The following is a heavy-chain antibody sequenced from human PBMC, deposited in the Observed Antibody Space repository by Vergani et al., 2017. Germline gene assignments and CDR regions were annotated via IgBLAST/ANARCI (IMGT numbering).Heavy chain of an antibody. V-gene: IGHV1-69*02. J-gene: IGHJ4*02. Sequence: QVQLVQSGADVKKPGSSVTVSCKASGGTFSSYTISWVRQAPGQGLEWMGRIIPILGIANYAQKFQGRVTITADKSTSTAYMELSSLRSEDTAVYYCASTSRDGYNYYFDYWGQGTLVTVSS. CDR1: GGTFSSYT. CDR3: ASTSRDGYNYYFDY. D-gene: IGHD5-24*01. CDR2: IIPILGIA.